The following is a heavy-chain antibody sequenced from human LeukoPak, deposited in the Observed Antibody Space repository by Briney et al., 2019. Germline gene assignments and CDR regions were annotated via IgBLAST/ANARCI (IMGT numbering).Heavy chain of an antibody. CDR2: ISAYNGNT. D-gene: IGHD6-19*01. CDR1: GYTFTSYG. Sequence: GASVKVSRKASGYTFTSYGISWVRQAPGQGLEWMGWISAYNGNTNYAQKLQGRVTMTTDTSTSTAYMELRSLRSDDTAVYYCARGGDSSGWSYYYYYMDVWGKGTTVTVSS. J-gene: IGHJ6*03. V-gene: IGHV1-18*01. CDR3: ARGGDSSGWSYYYYYMDV.